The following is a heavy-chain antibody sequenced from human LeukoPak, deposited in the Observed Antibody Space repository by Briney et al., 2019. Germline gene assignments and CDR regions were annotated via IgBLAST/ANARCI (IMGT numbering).Heavy chain of an antibody. D-gene: IGHD3-22*01. CDR1: GGTFSSYA. CDR3: ARSPPFNYYDSSGYGNWFDP. CDR2: IIPIFGTA. J-gene: IGHJ5*02. V-gene: IGHV1-69*06. Sequence: ASVKVSCKASGGTFSSYAISWVRQAPGQGLEWMGGIIPIFGTANYAQKFQGRVTITADKSTSTAYMELSSLRSEDTAVYYCARSPPFNYYDSSGYGNWFDPWGQGTLVTVSS.